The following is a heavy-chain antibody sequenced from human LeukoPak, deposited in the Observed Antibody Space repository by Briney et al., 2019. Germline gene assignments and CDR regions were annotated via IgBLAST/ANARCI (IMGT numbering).Heavy chain of an antibody. Sequence: GSLRLSCAASGFTFSGYAMSWVRQAPGKGPEWVSVIGGSAGGTYYADSVKGRFTISRDNSKNTLYLQMNSLRAEDTAIYYCAKESSASCYASLDCWGHGTLVTVSS. J-gene: IGHJ4*01. V-gene: IGHV3-23*01. CDR2: IGGSAGGT. CDR1: GFTFSGYA. CDR3: AKESSASCYASLDC. D-gene: IGHD2-2*01.